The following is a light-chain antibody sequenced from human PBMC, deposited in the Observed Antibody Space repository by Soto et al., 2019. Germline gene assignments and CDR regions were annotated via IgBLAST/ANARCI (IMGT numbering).Light chain of an antibody. J-gene: IGKJ4*01. CDR2: DAS. Sequence: EIVLTQSPTTLSLSPGERATLSCRASQSVDTSLAWYQQKPGQAPRLFMYDASNRAHGIPARFSGSGSGTDFTLTISSLEPEDFAVYYCQQRSTWPPKLTFGGGTRVEFK. CDR3: QQRSTWPPKLT. V-gene: IGKV3-11*01. CDR1: QSVDTS.